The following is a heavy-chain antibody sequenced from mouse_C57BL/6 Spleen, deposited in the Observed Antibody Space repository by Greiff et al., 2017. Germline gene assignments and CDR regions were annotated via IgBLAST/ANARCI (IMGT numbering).Heavy chain of an antibody. CDR3: ARCLYDYDLWFAY. Sequence: QVQLQQPGAELVKPGASVKLSCKASGYTFTSYWMHWVKQRPGQGLEWIGMIHPNSGSTNYNEKFKSKATLTVDKSSSTAYMQLSSLTSEDSAVYYCARCLYDYDLWFAYWGQGTLVTVSA. V-gene: IGHV1-64*01. J-gene: IGHJ3*01. CDR1: GYTFTSYW. D-gene: IGHD2-4*01. CDR2: IHPNSGST.